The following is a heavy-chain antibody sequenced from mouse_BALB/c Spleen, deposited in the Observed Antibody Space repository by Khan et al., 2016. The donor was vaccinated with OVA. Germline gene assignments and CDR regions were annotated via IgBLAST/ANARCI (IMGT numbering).Heavy chain of an antibody. J-gene: IGHJ4*01. D-gene: IGHD2-1*01. V-gene: IGHV3-1*02. CDR1: GYSITSGYS. CDR2: IYYRGSI. CDR3: ARDGNYMDY. Sequence: EVELVESGPDLVKPSQSLALTCTVTGYSITSGYSWHWIRQFPGNKLEWMGYIYYRGSINYNPSLKSRISITRDTSKNQVFLQLISVTTEDTATYYCARDGNYMDYWGQGTSVTVSS.